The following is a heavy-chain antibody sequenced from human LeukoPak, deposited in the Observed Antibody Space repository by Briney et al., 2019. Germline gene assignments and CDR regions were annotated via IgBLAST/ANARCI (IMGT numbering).Heavy chain of an antibody. CDR3: ARDDRWLQFNN. V-gene: IGHV3-23*01. D-gene: IGHD5-24*01. CDR2: ITGSADIT. Sequence: GGSLRLSCAASGFTFSNYGMNWVRQAPGKGLEWVSSITGSADITYYADSVKGRFTISRDNSKNTLYLQINSLRAEDTAVYFCARDDRWLQFNNWGQGTLVTVSS. J-gene: IGHJ4*02. CDR1: GFTFSNYG.